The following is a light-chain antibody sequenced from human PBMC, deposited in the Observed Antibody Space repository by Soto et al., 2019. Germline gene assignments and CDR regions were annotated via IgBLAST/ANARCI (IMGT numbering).Light chain of an antibody. Sequence: IQMTQSPSSLSASVVDGVTITCRASQVISSYLAWYQQKPGKAPKLLIYAASTLQSGVPSRFSGSGSGTDFTLTISCLQSEDFATYYCQQYYSYPPMYTFGQGTKVDIK. V-gene: IGKV1-8*01. CDR1: QVISSY. J-gene: IGKJ2*01. CDR3: QQYYSYPPMYT. CDR2: AAS.